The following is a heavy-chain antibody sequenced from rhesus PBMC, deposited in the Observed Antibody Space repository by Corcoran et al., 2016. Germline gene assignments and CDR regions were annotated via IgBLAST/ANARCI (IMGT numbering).Heavy chain of an antibody. CDR2: KNENGANV. V-gene: IGHV3S26*01. CDR3: GLLGA. D-gene: IGHD2-39*01. CDR1: GFIVRGFV. Sequence: DVQLLGSGVGWVTRGGPLTLLGAAFGFIVRGFVRLRVRQGTERSLEWVSMKNENGANVQYADSMEGRITIPRDNAKGSVFLQMDSLRAEDTAVYFCGLLGAWGQGVLVTVSA. J-gene: IGHJ4*01.